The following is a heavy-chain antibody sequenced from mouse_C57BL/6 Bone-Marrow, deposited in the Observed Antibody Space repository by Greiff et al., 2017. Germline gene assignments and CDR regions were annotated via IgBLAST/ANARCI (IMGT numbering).Heavy chain of an antibody. V-gene: IGHV6-3*01. CDR3: TPDGYGYFDV. CDR1: GFTFSNYW. J-gene: IGHJ1*03. Sequence: EVMLVESGGGLVQPGGSMKLSCVASGFTFSNYWMNWVRQSPEKGLEWVAQIRLKSDNYATHYAESVKGRFTISRDDSKSSVYLQMNNLRAEDTGIYYCTPDGYGYFDVWGTGTTVTVSS. CDR2: IRLKSDNYAT. D-gene: IGHD2-3*01.